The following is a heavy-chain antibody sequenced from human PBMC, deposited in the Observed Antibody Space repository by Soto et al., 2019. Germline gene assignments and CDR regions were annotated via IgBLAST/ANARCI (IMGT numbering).Heavy chain of an antibody. CDR2: IYHSGST. J-gene: IGHJ6*02. D-gene: IGHD3-22*01. V-gene: IGHV4-4*02. CDR1: GGSISSSNW. Sequence: SETLSLTCAVSGGSISSSNWWSWVRQPPGKGLEWIGEIYHSGSTNYNPSLKSRVTISVDKSKNQFSLKLSSVTAADTAVYYCARDSRGDDSSGYYYFHYYYGMDVWVQGTTVTVSS. CDR3: ARDSRGDDSSGYYYFHYYYGMDV.